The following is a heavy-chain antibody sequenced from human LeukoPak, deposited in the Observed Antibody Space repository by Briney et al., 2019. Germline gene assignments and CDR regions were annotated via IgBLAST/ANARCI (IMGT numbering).Heavy chain of an antibody. J-gene: IGHJ6*03. V-gene: IGHV3-64*01. D-gene: IGHD6-19*01. CDR3: ARDQREGRAGQYYYYYYMDV. Sequence: SGGSLRLSCAASGFTFSSYAMHWVRQAPGKGLEYVSAISSNRGSTYYANSVKGRFTISRDNSKNTLYLQMNSLRAEDTAVYYCARDQREGRAGQYYYYYYMDVWGKGTTVTISS. CDR2: ISSNRGST. CDR1: GFTFSSYA.